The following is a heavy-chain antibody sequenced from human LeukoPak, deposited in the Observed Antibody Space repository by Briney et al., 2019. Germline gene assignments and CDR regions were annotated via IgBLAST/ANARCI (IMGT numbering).Heavy chain of an antibody. CDR2: ISSSSSTI. Sequence: GGSLRLSCAASGFTLSSYSMTWVGQAPGKGLEGVSYISSSSSTIYYADSVKGRFTISRDNSKNTLYLQMNSLRAEDTAVYYCAKDSRNLPFDYWGQGTLVTVSS. CDR3: AKDSRNLPFDY. CDR1: GFTLSSYS. D-gene: IGHD1-14*01. J-gene: IGHJ4*02. V-gene: IGHV3-48*01.